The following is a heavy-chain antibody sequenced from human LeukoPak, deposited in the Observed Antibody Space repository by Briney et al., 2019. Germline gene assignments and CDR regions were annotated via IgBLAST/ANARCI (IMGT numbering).Heavy chain of an antibody. CDR3: ARVVYGDSSTDFDY. J-gene: IGHJ4*02. CDR1: GESFSDYY. D-gene: IGHD4-17*01. V-gene: IGHV4-34*01. Sequence: PSETLSLTCAVYGESFSDYYWSWIRQPPGRGLEWIGEVNHGGTTNYNPSLKSRVIISADTSKNQFSLKLNSVTAADTAVYYCARVVYGDSSTDFDYWGQGTLVTGSS. CDR2: VNHGGTT.